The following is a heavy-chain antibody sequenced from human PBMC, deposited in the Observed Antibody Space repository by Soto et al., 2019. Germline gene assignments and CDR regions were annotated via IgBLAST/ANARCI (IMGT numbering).Heavy chain of an antibody. V-gene: IGHV4-30-2*01. Sequence: SETLSLTCAVSGGSISSGGYSWSWIRQPPGKGLEWIGYIYHSGSTYYNPSLKSRVTISVDRSKNQFSLKLSSVTAADTAVYCCARGGISYGMDVWGQGTTVTVSS. CDR1: GGSISSGGYS. D-gene: IGHD1-26*01. CDR3: ARGGISYGMDV. CDR2: IYHSGST. J-gene: IGHJ6*02.